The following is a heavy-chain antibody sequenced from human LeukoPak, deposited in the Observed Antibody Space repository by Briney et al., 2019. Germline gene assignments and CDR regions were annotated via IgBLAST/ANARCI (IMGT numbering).Heavy chain of an antibody. CDR1: GFTFSTYA. D-gene: IGHD2-2*01. J-gene: IGHJ4*02. CDR3: AREIVSSNSFDN. CDR2: IGGSDGRT. V-gene: IGHV3-23*01. Sequence: GGSLRLSCAASGFTFSTYAMSWVRQAPGKGLEWVSLIGGSDGRTRYADSVKGRFTISRDNAKNSLYLQMNSLRAVDTAVYYCAREIVSSNSFDNWGQGTLVTVSS.